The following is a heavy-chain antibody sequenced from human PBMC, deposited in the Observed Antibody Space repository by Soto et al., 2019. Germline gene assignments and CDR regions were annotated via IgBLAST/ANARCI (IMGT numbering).Heavy chain of an antibody. V-gene: IGHV3-30*18. CDR2: ISFDGNNK. J-gene: IGHJ3*01. CDR3: VKGDLDTAVVNSPDAFDF. CDR1: GFIFNDYG. D-gene: IGHD5-18*01. Sequence: QVTLVESGGGVVQPGRSLRLSCEASGFIFNDYGMHWVRQAPGKGLDWVAVISFDGNNKYYAQSVKGRFTISRDNSKNTLFLHMDSLRREDTAVYHCVKGDLDTAVVNSPDAFDFWGQGTMVTVSS.